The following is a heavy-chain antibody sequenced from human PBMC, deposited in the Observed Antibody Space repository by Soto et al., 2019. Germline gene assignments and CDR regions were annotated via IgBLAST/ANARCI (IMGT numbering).Heavy chain of an antibody. V-gene: IGHV2-5*02. CDR1: GFSLRTSGVG. D-gene: IGHD4-17*01. Sequence: SGPTLVNPTQTLTLTCTFSGFSLRTSGVGVGWIRQPPGKALEWLASIYWDDDKRYSPSLKTRLTITKDTSKNQVVLRITNMDPVDTATYYCAYRSVYGDYITYWGQGTLVTVSS. J-gene: IGHJ4*02. CDR2: IYWDDDK. CDR3: AYRSVYGDYITY.